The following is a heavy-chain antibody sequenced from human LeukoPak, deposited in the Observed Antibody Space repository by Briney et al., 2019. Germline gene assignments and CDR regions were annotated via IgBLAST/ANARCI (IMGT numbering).Heavy chain of an antibody. CDR3: AQGVLTGYPEGFDY. CDR2: IYYSGST. J-gene: IGHJ4*02. D-gene: IGHD3-9*01. V-gene: IGHV4-39*01. CDR1: GGSISSSSYY. Sequence: PSETLSLTCTVSGGSISSSSYYWGWIRQPPGKGLEWIGSIYYSGSTYYNPSLKSRVTISVDTSKNQFSLKLSSVTAADTAVYYCAQGVLTGYPEGFDYWGQGTLVTVSS.